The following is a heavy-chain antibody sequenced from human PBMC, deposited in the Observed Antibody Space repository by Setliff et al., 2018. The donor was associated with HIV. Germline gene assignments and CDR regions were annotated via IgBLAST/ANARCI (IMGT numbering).Heavy chain of an antibody. Sequence: SETLSLTCTVSDDSISSGSYYWSWIRQPPGKGLEWIGSIYSSGNTYNNPSLKSRVTMSLDTSKNHFFLKVNSLTAADTAVYYCARGPFNLAATGTGYFQQWGQGTLVTVSS. CDR3: ARGPFNLAATGTGYFQQ. V-gene: IGHV4-31*03. J-gene: IGHJ1*01. CDR2: IYSSGNT. D-gene: IGHD6-13*01. CDR1: DDSISSGSYY.